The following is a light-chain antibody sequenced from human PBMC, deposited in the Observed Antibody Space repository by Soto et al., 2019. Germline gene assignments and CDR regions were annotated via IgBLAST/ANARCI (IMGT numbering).Light chain of an antibody. CDR2: LNSDGSH. V-gene: IGLV4-69*01. CDR3: QTWGTVV. J-gene: IGLJ2*01. Sequence: QAVVTQSPSASASLGASVKLTCTLSSGHSSYAIAWHQQQPEKGPRYLMKLNSDGSHSKGDGIPDRFSGSSSGAERYLTISSLQSEDEADYYCQTWGTVVFGGGTTLTVL. CDR1: SGHSSYA.